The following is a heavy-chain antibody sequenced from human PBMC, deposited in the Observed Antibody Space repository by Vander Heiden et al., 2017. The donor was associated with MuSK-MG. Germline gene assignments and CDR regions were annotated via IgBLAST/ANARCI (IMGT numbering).Heavy chain of an antibody. V-gene: IGHV3-23*01. J-gene: IGHJ4*02. CDR2: ISGSGGST. Sequence: AISGSGGSTYYADSVKGRVTISRDNSKNTLYLQMNSLRAEDTAVYYCAKVVIVGGGAATFPFDYWGQGTLVTVYS. D-gene: IGHD2-15*01. CDR3: AKVVIVGGGAATFPFDY.